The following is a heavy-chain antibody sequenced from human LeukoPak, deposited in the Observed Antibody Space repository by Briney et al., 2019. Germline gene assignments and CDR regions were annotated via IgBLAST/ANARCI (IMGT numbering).Heavy chain of an antibody. CDR3: AKDQAAPAGY. D-gene: IGHD6-13*01. CDR1: GFTFSSYA. V-gene: IGHV3-23*01. J-gene: IGHJ4*02. Sequence: GGSLRLSCAASGFTFSSYAMSWARQAPGKGLEWISTISGTGGSTYYADSVKGRFTISRDNSKNTLSLQMNSLRAEDTAVYYCAKDQAAPAGYWGQGTLVTVSS. CDR2: ISGTGGST.